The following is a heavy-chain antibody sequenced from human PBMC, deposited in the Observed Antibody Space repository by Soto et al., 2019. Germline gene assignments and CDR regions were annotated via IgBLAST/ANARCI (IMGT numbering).Heavy chain of an antibody. CDR1: GDSVSSNSAA. CDR3: ARGKVWDDILTGYYPYYYYYGMDV. Sequence: QTLSLTCAISGDSVSSNSAAWNWIRQSPSRGLEWLGRTYYRSKWYNDYAVSVKSRITINPDTSKNQFSLQLNSVTPEDTAVYYCARGKVWDDILTGYYPYYYYYGMDVW. CDR2: TYYRSKWYN. V-gene: IGHV6-1*01. D-gene: IGHD3-9*01. J-gene: IGHJ6*01.